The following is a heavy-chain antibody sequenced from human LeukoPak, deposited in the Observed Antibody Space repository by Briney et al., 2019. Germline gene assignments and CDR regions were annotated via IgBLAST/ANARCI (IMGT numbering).Heavy chain of an antibody. CDR2: IYYSGST. D-gene: IGHD6-13*01. Sequence: SETLSLTCTVSGGSISSYYWSWIRQPPGKGLEWIGYIYYSGSTNYNPSLKSRVTISVDTSKNQFSLKLSSVTAADTAVYYCARASGSSWPEYFQHWGQGTLVTLSS. CDR3: ARASGSSWPEYFQH. V-gene: IGHV4-59*01. J-gene: IGHJ1*01. CDR1: GGSISSYY.